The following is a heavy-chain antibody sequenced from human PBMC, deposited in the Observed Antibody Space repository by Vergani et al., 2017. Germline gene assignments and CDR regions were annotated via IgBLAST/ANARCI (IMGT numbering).Heavy chain of an antibody. CDR1: GFPFSSYW. J-gene: IGHJ4*02. CDR3: ARVKVGNDYGGSYFDY. V-gene: IGHV3-74*02. D-gene: IGHD4-23*01. Sequence: EVQLVESGGGLVQPGGSLRLSCAASGFPFSSYWMHWVRQAPGKGLVWVSRINSDGSSTSYADSVKGRFTISRDNSKNTLYLQMNSLRAEDTAVYYCARVKVGNDYGGSYFDYWGQGTLVTVSS. CDR2: INSDGSST.